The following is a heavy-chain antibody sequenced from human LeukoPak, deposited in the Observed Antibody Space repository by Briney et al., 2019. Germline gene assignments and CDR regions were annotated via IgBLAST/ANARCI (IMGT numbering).Heavy chain of an antibody. D-gene: IGHD2-2*01. V-gene: IGHV4-4*07. J-gene: IGHJ3*02. CDR3: ARDEPTYYCSSTSCPPGAFDI. Sequence: PSETLSLTCTVSGGSISSYYWSWIRQPAGKGLEWIGRIYTSGSTNYNPSLKSRVTISVDTSKNQFSLKLSSVTAADTAVYYCARDEPTYYCSSTSCPPGAFDIWGQGTMVTVSS. CDR2: IYTSGST. CDR1: GGSISSYY.